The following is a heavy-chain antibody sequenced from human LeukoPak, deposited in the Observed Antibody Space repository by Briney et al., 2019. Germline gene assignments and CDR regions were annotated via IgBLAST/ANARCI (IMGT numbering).Heavy chain of an antibody. CDR2: TDGTGGDS. Sequence: PGGSLRPSCVASGFTFSDFAMSWVRQTPGKRLEWVASTDGTGGDSYYADAVKGRFTISRDDSRDTLYLQMNSLKAEDTAVYYCAKDAFSYNGVFDPSDIWGQGTMVTVSS. J-gene: IGHJ3*02. D-gene: IGHD3-3*01. CDR3: AKDAFSYNGVFDPSDI. CDR1: GFTFSDFA. V-gene: IGHV3-23*01.